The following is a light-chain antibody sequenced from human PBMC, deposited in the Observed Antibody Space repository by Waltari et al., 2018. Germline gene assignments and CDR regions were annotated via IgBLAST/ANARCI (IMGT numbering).Light chain of an antibody. CDR3: QQFKSFLIT. J-gene: IGKJ5*01. CDR2: AAS. Sequence: IHLTQSPSSLSASVGDRVTITCRASQGIASFLAWYQQKRGKTPKVPIYAASTLQSGVPSRFSGSGYGTDFTLTISSLQPEDFATYYCQQFKSFLITFGQGTRLEIK. V-gene: IGKV1-9*01. CDR1: QGIASF.